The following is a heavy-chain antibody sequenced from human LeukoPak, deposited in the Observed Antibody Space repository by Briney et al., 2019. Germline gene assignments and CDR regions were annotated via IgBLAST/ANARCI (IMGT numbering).Heavy chain of an antibody. Sequence: SETLSLTCTVSGGSISSSSYYWGWIRQPPGTRLEWIGSIYYSGSTYYNPSLKSRVTISVDTSKNQFSLKLSSVTAADTAVYYCARRASYYDSSGYYGASYYFDYWGQGTLVTVSS. CDR2: IYYSGST. V-gene: IGHV4-39*01. D-gene: IGHD3-22*01. CDR3: ARRASYYDSSGYYGASYYFDY. CDR1: GGSISSSSYY. J-gene: IGHJ4*02.